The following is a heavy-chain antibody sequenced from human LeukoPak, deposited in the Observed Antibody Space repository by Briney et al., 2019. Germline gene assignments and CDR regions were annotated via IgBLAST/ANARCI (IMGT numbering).Heavy chain of an antibody. D-gene: IGHD6-13*01. CDR3: ARGKKDSPNRGIIAAAGIDY. Sequence: GASVKVSCKASGYTFTSYYMHWVRQAPGQGLEWMGIINPSGGSTSYAQKFQGRVTMPRDTSTSTVYMELSSLRSEDTAVYYCARGKKDSPNRGIIAAAGIDYWGQGTLVTVSS. J-gene: IGHJ4*02. CDR2: INPSGGST. CDR1: GYTFTSYY. V-gene: IGHV1-46*01.